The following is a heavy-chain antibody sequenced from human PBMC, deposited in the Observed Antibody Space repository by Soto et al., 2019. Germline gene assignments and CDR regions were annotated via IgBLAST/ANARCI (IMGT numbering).Heavy chain of an antibody. Sequence: GASVKVSCKASGYTFTSYGISWVRQAPGQGLEWMGWISAYNGNTNYAQKLQGRVTMTTDTSTSTAYMELRSLRSDDTAVYYCARVVKSTENYDLLTGRFDPWGQGTLVTVSS. CDR3: ARVVKSTENYDLLTGRFDP. J-gene: IGHJ5*02. CDR1: GYTFTSYG. V-gene: IGHV1-18*01. D-gene: IGHD3-9*01. CDR2: ISAYNGNT.